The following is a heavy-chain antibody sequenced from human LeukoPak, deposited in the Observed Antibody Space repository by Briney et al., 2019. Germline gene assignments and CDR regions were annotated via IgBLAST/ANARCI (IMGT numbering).Heavy chain of an antibody. CDR3: ARGPSVAARYDAFDT. J-gene: IGHJ3*02. CDR2: ISSSGNTI. V-gene: IGHV3-48*04. D-gene: IGHD6-6*01. Sequence: GGSLRLSCAASGFTFSSYGMHWVRQAPGKGLEWVSYISSSGNTISYADSVKGRFTITRDNAKNSLYLQVISLRAEDTAVYYCARGPSVAARYDAFDTWGQGTMVTVSS. CDR1: GFTFSSYG.